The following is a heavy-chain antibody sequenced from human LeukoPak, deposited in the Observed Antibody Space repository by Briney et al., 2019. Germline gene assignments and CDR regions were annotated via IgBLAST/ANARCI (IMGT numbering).Heavy chain of an antibody. V-gene: IGHV3-30*04. CDR3: ARALGSSWDSSLDS. CDR1: GFTFSNYA. D-gene: IGHD6-13*01. Sequence: GGSLRLSCAASGFTFSNYAMHWVRKAPGKGLEWVALISYDGSVEKSAASVKGRFTISRDNSKNTLYLQMNSLRIEDTAVYYCARALGSSWDSSLDSWGQGTLVPVSS. CDR2: ISYDGSVE. J-gene: IGHJ4*02.